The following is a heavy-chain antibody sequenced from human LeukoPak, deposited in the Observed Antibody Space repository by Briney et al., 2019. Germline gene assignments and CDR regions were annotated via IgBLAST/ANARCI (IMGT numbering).Heavy chain of an antibody. D-gene: IGHD7-27*01. CDR1: GFTFSDYY. J-gene: IGHJ3*01. V-gene: IGHV3-11*06. CDR2: ISSGSSYI. Sequence: GGSLRLSCAASGFTFSDYYMSWIRQASGKGLEWVSSISSGSSYILYADSVKGRFAISRDNAKNSLYLQMNSLTADDTAVYYCARNWGKDAFDFWGQGTMVTVSS. CDR3: ARNWGKDAFDF.